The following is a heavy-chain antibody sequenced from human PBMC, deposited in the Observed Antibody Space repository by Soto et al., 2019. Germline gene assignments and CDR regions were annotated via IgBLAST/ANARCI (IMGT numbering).Heavy chain of an antibody. D-gene: IGHD2-8*01. CDR1: GFTFSSYG. CDR3: AKLRDFVVLPAGILDY. CDR2: ISYDGSNK. J-gene: IGHJ4*02. V-gene: IGHV3-30*18. Sequence: PGGSLRLSCAASGFTFSSYGMHWVRQAPGKGLEWVAVISYDGSNKYYADSVKGRFTISRDNSKNTLYLQMNSLRAEDTAVYYCAKLRDFVVLPAGILDYWGPGTLVTVSS.